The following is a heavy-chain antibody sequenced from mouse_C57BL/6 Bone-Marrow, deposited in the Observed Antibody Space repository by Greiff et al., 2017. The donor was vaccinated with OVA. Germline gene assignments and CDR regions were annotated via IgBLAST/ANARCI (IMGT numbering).Heavy chain of an antibody. J-gene: IGHJ3*01. CDR3: ARVYDGYYVWYFAY. V-gene: IGHV8-8*01. D-gene: IGHD2-3*01. CDR1: GFSLSTFGMG. CDR2: IWWEDDK. Sequence: QVTLKECGPGILQPSQTLSLTCSFSGFSLSTFGMGVGWIRQPSGKGLEWLAHIWWEDDKYYNPALKSRLTISKDTSKNQVFLKIANVDTADTATYYCARVYDGYYVWYFAYWGQGTLVTVSA.